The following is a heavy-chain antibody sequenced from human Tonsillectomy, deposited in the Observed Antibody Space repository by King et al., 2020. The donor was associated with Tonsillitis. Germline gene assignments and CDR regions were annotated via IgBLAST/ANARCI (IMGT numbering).Heavy chain of an antibody. D-gene: IGHD6-19*01. J-gene: IGHJ4*02. CDR3: AREPIAVAAYSVLDY. Sequence: VQLQQSGPGLVKPSQTLSLTFAISGDSVSSNSAALNWSRQSPLRGLEWRGRTDYRSKWYNDYGVSVKSLTTINPDTSKNQFSLQLNAVTPEDTAVYYCAREPIAVAAYSVLDYWGQGTLVTVSS. CDR2: TDYRSKWYN. CDR1: GDSVSSNSAA. V-gene: IGHV6-1*01.